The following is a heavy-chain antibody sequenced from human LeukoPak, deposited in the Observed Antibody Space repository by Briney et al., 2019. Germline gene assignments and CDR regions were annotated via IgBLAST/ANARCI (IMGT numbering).Heavy chain of an antibody. V-gene: IGHV1-69*05. Sequence: PGASVKVSCKASGGTFSSYAISWVRQAPGQGLEWLGGIIPIFGTANYAQKFQGRVTITTDESTSTAYMELSSLRSEDTAVYYCARGAAASPDWFDPWGQGTLVTVSS. CDR2: IIPIFGTA. J-gene: IGHJ5*02. CDR3: ARGAAASPDWFDP. D-gene: IGHD6-13*01. CDR1: GGTFSSYA.